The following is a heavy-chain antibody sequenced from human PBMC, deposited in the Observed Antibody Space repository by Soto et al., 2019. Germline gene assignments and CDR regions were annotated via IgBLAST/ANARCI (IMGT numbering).Heavy chain of an antibody. CDR1: GFTFSTYS. CDR2: ISSSSSFI. CDR3: AIPKYHSGYDY. J-gene: IGHJ4*02. Sequence: GGSLRLSCAASGFTFSTYSMNWVRQAPGRGLEWVSSISSSSSFIYYADSVKGRFTISVDTSKNQFSLKLSSVTAADTAVYYCAIPKYHSGYDYWGQGTLVTVSS. V-gene: IGHV3-21*01. D-gene: IGHD5-12*01.